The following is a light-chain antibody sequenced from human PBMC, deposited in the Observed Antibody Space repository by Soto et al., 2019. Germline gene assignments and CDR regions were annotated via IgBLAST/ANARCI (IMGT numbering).Light chain of an antibody. CDR1: SNDVGTYNR. CDR2: EVN. V-gene: IGLV2-23*02. Sequence: QSALTQPASVSGSPGQSITISCTGTSNDVGTYNRVSWYQQYPGKAPTLMIYEVNKRPSGVSNRFSGSKSGNTASLTISGLQAEDEADYYCCSSVGSPIWVFGGGTTLTVL. J-gene: IGLJ3*02. CDR3: CSSVGSPIWV.